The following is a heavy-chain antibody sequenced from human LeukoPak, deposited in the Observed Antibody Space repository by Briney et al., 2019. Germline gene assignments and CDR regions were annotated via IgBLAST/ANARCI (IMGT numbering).Heavy chain of an antibody. CDR3: ARHSSSYYDFDY. Sequence: SETLSLTCTVSGGSISNYYWSWIRQPPGKGLEWIGYIHCSGSTNYNPSLKSRVTISVDTSKNQFSLMLSSVTAADMAVYYCARHSSSYYDFDYWGQGTLVTVSS. V-gene: IGHV4-59*08. CDR2: IHCSGST. D-gene: IGHD6-13*01. J-gene: IGHJ4*02. CDR1: GGSISNYY.